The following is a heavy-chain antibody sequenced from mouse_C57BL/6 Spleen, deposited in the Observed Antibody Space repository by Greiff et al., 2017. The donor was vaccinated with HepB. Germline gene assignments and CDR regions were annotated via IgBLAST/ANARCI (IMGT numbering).Heavy chain of an antibody. CDR1: GYTFTSYW. D-gene: IGHD2-4*01. Sequence: VQLQQPGAELVKPGASVKMSCKASGYTFTSYWITWVKQRPGQGLEWIGDIYPGSGSTNYNEKFKSKATLTVDTSSSTAYMQLSSLTSEDSAVYYCARERYYDYGVYFDYWGQGTTLTVSS. CDR3: ARERYYDYGVYFDY. CDR2: IYPGSGST. V-gene: IGHV1-55*01. J-gene: IGHJ2*01.